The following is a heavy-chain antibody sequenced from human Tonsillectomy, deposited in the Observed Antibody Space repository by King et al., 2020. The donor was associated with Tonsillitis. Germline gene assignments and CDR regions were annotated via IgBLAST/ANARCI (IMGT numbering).Heavy chain of an antibody. CDR3: ARDWDYGSGSASLDY. CDR2: IYTSGST. CDR1: GGSISSYY. D-gene: IGHD3-10*01. Sequence: VQLQESGPGLVKPSETLSLTCTVSGGSISSYYWSWIRQPAGKGLEWIGRIYTSGSTNYTPSLKSRVTRSVDTSKNQFSLKLSSVTAADTAVYYCARDWDYGSGSASLDYWGQGTLVTVSS. V-gene: IGHV4-4*07. J-gene: IGHJ4*02.